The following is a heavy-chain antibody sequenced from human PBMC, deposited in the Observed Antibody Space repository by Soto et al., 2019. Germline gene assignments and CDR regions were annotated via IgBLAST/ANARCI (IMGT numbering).Heavy chain of an antibody. CDR2: IYYSGST. Sequence: SETLSLTCTVSGGSISSYYWSWIRQPPGKGLEWIGYIYYSGSTNYNPSLKSRVTISVDTSKNQFSLKLSSVTASDTAVYYCARAMGDWFDPWGQGTLVTVSS. CDR3: ARAMGDWFDP. CDR1: GGSISSYY. J-gene: IGHJ5*02. V-gene: IGHV4-59*01. D-gene: IGHD3-16*01.